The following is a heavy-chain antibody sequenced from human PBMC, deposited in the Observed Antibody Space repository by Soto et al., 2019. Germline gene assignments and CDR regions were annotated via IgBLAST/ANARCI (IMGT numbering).Heavy chain of an antibody. D-gene: IGHD5-12*01. Sequence: GGSLRLSCAASGFTFDDYAMHWVRQAPGKGLEWVSGISWNSGSIGYADSVKGRFTISRDNAKNSLYLQMHSLRAEDTALYYCAKDMGGYNLNYYYYYYGMDVWGQGTTVTVSS. CDR2: ISWNSGSI. V-gene: IGHV3-9*01. J-gene: IGHJ6*02. CDR3: AKDMGGYNLNYYYYYYGMDV. CDR1: GFTFDDYA.